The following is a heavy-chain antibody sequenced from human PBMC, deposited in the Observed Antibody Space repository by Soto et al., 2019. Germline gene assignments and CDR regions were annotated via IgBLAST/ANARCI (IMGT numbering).Heavy chain of an antibody. J-gene: IGHJ4*02. CDR2: ISAYNGNT. Sequence: GASAKVCCKASGYTITSYGISWVRQAPGQGLEWMGWISAYNGNTNYAQKLQGRVTMTTDTSTSTAYMELRSLRSDDTAVYYCARGPVEQWLQIHDYWGQGTLVTVSS. V-gene: IGHV1-18*01. CDR1: GYTITSYG. D-gene: IGHD6-19*01. CDR3: ARGPVEQWLQIHDY.